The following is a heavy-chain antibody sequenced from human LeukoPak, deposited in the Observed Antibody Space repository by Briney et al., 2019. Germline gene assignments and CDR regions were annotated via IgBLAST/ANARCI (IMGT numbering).Heavy chain of an antibody. D-gene: IGHD5-18*01. V-gene: IGHV4-38-2*02. CDR3: ARRGYSYGAY. CDR2: IYHSGST. Sequence: SETLSLTCTVSGYSISINYYWGWIRQPPGKGLEWIGSIYHSGSTYYNPSLKSRVTISVDTSKNQFSLKLSSVTAADTAVYYCARRGYSYGAYWGQGTLVTVSS. J-gene: IGHJ4*02. CDR1: GYSISINYY.